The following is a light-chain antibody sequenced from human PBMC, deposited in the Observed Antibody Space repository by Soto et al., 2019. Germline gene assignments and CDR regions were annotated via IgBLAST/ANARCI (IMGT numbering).Light chain of an antibody. Sequence: DIQMTQSPSSLSASVGDRVTITCRASQSISSYLNWYQQKPGKAPKVLIYAASSLQSGIPSRFSGSGSGTDFTLTISSLQADDFATYYCQQSDTYPLTFGQGTRLEIK. CDR3: QQSDTYPLT. CDR2: AAS. J-gene: IGKJ5*01. CDR1: QSISSY. V-gene: IGKV1-39*01.